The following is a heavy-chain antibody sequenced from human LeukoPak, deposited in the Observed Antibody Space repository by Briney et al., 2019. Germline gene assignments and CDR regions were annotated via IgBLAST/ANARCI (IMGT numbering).Heavy chain of an antibody. J-gene: IGHJ3*02. V-gene: IGHV4-59*10. Sequence: SETLSLTCAVYGGSFSGYYWSWLRQPAGKGREWIGRIYTRGSTNYNPSLKSRVTMSVDTSKNQFSLKLSSVTAADTAVYYCARGRYCSADICSGGDAFDIWGQGTMVSVSS. D-gene: IGHD2-15*01. CDR3: ARGRYCSADICSGGDAFDI. CDR2: IYTRGST. CDR1: GGSFSGYY.